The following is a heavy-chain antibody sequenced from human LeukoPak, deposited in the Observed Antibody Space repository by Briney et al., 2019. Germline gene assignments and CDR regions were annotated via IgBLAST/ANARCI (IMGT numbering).Heavy chain of an antibody. CDR3: ARDLAVGSTWGSWFDP. V-gene: IGHV1-2*02. Sequence: GASVKVSCKASGYTFTGYYMHWVRQAPGQGLEWMGWINPNSGGTNYAQKFQGRVTMTRDTSISTAYMELSRLRSDDTAVYYCARDLAVGSTWGSWFDPWGQGNLVTV. D-gene: IGHD3-16*01. CDR1: GYTFTGYY. CDR2: INPNSGGT. J-gene: IGHJ5*02.